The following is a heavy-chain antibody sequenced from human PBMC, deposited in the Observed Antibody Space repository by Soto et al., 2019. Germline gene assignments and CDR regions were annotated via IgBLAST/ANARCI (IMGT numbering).Heavy chain of an antibody. CDR2: INHSGST. D-gene: IGHD2-15*01. V-gene: IGHV4-34*01. CDR3: ARGISLIVEVQRDAPDKYYFDS. J-gene: IGHJ4*02. Sequence: QVHLQQWGAGLLKPSETLSLTCAVYGGSFSGYFWSWIRQSPGKGLEWIGEINHSGSTNSNPSLKSRVAVSVDTSKNQISLKLRSVTAADTAVYYCARGISLIVEVQRDAPDKYYFDSWGQGTLVTVSS. CDR1: GGSFSGYF.